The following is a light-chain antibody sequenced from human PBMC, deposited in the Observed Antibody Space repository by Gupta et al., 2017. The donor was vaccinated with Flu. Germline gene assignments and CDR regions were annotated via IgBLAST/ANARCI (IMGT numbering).Light chain of an antibody. Sequence: TVVTLSPDSLAVSLGERATINCKSSQSVSYRSKNKNYLAWYQQKPGQPPKLLIYWASTREAGVPDRFSGRGSGTDFILTISSLQAEDVAVYYCQQDDSTPSTFGQGTKVEIK. CDR2: WAS. CDR3: QQDDSTPST. CDR1: QSVSYRSKNKNY. J-gene: IGKJ2*01. V-gene: IGKV4-1*01.